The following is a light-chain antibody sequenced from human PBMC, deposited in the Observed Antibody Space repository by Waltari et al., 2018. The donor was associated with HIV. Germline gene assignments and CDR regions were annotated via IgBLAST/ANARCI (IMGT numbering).Light chain of an antibody. J-gene: IGKJ2*01. V-gene: IGKV3-20*01. Sequence: EIVLTQSPGTLSLSPGERATLSCRASQTVSSSYLAWYQQKPGQTPRLLIYGASSRATGIPDRFSGSGSGTDFTLTIGGLEPEDFAVYYCQHYGSSYTFGQGTKLEIK. CDR1: QTVSSSY. CDR3: QHYGSSYT. CDR2: GAS.